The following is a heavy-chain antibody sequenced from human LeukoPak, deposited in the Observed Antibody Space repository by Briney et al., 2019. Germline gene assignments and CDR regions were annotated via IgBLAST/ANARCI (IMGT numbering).Heavy chain of an antibody. J-gene: IGHJ5*02. D-gene: IGHD2-15*01. CDR2: TYYRSKWYN. Sequence: SQTLSLTCAISGDRVYSNSDAWNWIRQSPSRGLEWLGRTYYRSKWYNDYAVSVESRITINPDISKNQSSLQLNSVTPEDTAVYYCARDVRRVVGAWGQGTLVTVCS. CDR1: GDRVYSNSDA. V-gene: IGHV6-1*01. CDR3: ARDVRRVVGA.